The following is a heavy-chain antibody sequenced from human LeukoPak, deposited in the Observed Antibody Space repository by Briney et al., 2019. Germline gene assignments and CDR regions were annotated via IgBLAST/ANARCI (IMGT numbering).Heavy chain of an antibody. Sequence: AGGSLRLSCAAPGFTFNNFGMHWVRQAPGKGLEWVSFIGYEGVHKYYADSVKGRFTISKDNSKATLYLQMNSLRPEDTAVYYCAKDLHGGYSSDYWGQGTLVTVFS. J-gene: IGHJ4*02. D-gene: IGHD4-23*01. CDR2: IGYEGVHK. V-gene: IGHV3-30*02. CDR3: AKDLHGGYSSDY. CDR1: GFTFNNFG.